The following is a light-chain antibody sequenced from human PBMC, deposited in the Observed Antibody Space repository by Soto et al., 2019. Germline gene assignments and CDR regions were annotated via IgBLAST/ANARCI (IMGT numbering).Light chain of an antibody. CDR2: EVS. J-gene: IGLJ3*02. CDR3: SSYTTSSTHWV. Sequence: QSALTQPASVSGSPGQSITISCTGTSSDVGGYNYVSWYQQHPGKAPKLMIYEVSNRPSGVSNRFSGSKSGNTASLTISGLQAEXEXDXYCSSYTTSSTHWVFGGGTKLTVL. CDR1: SSDVGGYNY. V-gene: IGLV2-14*01.